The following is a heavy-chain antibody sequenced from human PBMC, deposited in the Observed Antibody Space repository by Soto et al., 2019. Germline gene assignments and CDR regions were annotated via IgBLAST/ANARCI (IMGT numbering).Heavy chain of an antibody. CDR2: INHSGST. CDR1: GGSFSGYY. D-gene: IGHD3-3*01. V-gene: IGHV4-34*01. CDR3: ARVDCLTIFGVISQFDY. Sequence: QVQLQQWGAGLLKPSETLSLTCAVYGGSFSGYYWSWIRQPPGKGLEWIGEINHSGSTNYNPSLKSRITISVDTSNNQVSLKLSSVTAADTAVYYCARVDCLTIFGVISQFDYWGQGTLVTVSS. J-gene: IGHJ4*02.